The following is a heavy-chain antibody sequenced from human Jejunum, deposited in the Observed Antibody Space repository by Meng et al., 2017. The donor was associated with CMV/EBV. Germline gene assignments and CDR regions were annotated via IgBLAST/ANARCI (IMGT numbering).Heavy chain of an antibody. Sequence: FSLSTSGVSVGWIRQPPGKALEWLALIYWDDDKRYSPSLKSRLTITKDSSKDQVVLTMSNMDPVDTATYYCARSCREAYKECYFDYWGQGTPVTVSS. D-gene: IGHD5-24*01. CDR1: FSLSTSGVS. V-gene: IGHV2-5*02. CDR3: ARSCREAYKECYFDY. J-gene: IGHJ4*02. CDR2: IYWDDDK.